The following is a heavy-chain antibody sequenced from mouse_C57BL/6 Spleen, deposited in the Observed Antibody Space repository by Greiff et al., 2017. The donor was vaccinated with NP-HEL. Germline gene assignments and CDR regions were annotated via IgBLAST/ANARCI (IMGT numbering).Heavy chain of an antibody. CDR3: ARYTGYGLDY. V-gene: IGHV7-3*01. D-gene: IGHD3-1*01. CDR2: IRNKANGYTT. J-gene: IGHJ2*01. Sequence: EVNLVESGGGLVQPGGSLSLSCAASGFTFTDYYMSWVRQPPGKALEWLGFIRNKANGYTTEYSASVKGRFTISRDNSQSILYLQMNALRAEDSATYYCARYTGYGLDYWGQGTTLTVSS. CDR1: GFTFTDYY.